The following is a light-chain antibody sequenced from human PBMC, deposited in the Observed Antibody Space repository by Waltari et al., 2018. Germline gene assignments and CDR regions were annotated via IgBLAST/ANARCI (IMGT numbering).Light chain of an antibody. CDR3: QQYYNTPLT. CDR2: WAS. CDR1: QSLLYNSDNKHY. Sequence: DIVMTQSPDSLAVSLGERATINCKSSQSLLYNSDNKHYLGWFQQKPGLPPKLLIYWASTRESGVPDRFSGSGSGTDFTLTISSLQAEDVAVYYCQQYYNTPLTFGGGTKVEIK. V-gene: IGKV4-1*01. J-gene: IGKJ4*01.